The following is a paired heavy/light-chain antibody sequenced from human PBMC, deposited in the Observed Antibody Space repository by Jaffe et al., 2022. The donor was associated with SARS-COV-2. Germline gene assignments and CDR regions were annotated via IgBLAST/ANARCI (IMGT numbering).Heavy chain of an antibody. CDR3: ATINWNHEPFRDDAFDI. V-gene: IGHV3-74*01. CDR2: INGGGLGT. Sequence: EVQLVESGGGLVQPGGSLRLSCTASGFTFSSYWMHWVRQAPGKGLEWVARINGGGLGTSYADSVKGRFIISRDNAKNTLFLQMNSLRAEDTAVYYCATINWNHEPFRDDAFDIWGQGTMVTVSS. CDR1: GFTFSSYW. J-gene: IGHJ3*02. D-gene: IGHD1-1*01.
Light chain of an antibody. CDR2: AAS. V-gene: IGKV1-17*01. Sequence: DIQMTQSPSSLSASVGDRVTITCRASQDIRDDLGWYQQKPGKAPKRLIYAASNLQSGVPSRFSGGGSGTEFSLTISSLQPEDFATYYCLQHNSYPFIFGGGTKVEIK. CDR3: LQHNSYPFI. J-gene: IGKJ4*01. CDR1: QDIRDD.